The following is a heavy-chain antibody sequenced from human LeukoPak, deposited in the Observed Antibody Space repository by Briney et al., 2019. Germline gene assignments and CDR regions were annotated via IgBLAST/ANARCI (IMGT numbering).Heavy chain of an antibody. CDR1: GGSFNGYY. V-gene: IGHV4-34*01. J-gene: IGHJ3*02. D-gene: IGHD3-10*01. CDR2: INHSGSA. CDR3: ARGGYYGSGSHGKDAFDI. Sequence: KPSETLSLTCAVYGGSFNGYYWTWIRQSPGKRLEWIGKINHSGSANYKPSLKSRVTISVDTSKNQFSLKLSSVTAADTAVYYCARGGYYGSGSHGKDAFDIWGQGTMVTVSS.